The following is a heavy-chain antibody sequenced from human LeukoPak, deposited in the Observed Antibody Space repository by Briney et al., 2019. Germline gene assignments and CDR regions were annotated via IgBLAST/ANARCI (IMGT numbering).Heavy chain of an antibody. J-gene: IGHJ5*02. Sequence: SGGSLRLSCAASGFTFSTSGMSWVRQAPGKGLEWVSYISSSGSTIHYADSVKGRFTISRDNAKNSLYLQMNSLRVEDTAVYYCARAKEWFDPWGQGTLVTVSS. CDR3: ARAKEWFDP. CDR1: GFTFSTSG. CDR2: ISSSGSTI. V-gene: IGHV3-48*04.